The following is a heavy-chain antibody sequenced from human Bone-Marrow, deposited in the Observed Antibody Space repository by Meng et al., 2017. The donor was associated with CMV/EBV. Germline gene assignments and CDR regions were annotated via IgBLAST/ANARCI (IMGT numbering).Heavy chain of an antibody. D-gene: IGHD2-2*02. V-gene: IGHV4-34*01. Sequence: GSLRLSCAVYGGSFSGYYWSWIRQPPGKGLEWIGEINHSGSTNYNPSLKSRVTILVDTSKNQFSLKLSSVTAADTAVYYCARGGGYCSGTSCYNDYWGQGMLVTVAS. J-gene: IGHJ4*02. CDR2: INHSGST. CDR3: ARGGGYCSGTSCYNDY. CDR1: GGSFSGYY.